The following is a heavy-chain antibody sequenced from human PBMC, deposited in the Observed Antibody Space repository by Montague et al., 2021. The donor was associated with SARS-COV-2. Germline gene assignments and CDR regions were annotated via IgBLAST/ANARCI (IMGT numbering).Heavy chain of an antibody. CDR3: ARVHPLWFGELLLDYYYYYGMDV. D-gene: IGHD3-10*01. Sequence: SETLSLTCAVSGGSISSSNWWRWVRQPPGKGLEWIGELYHSGSTNYNPSPKSRVTISADKSKNQFSLKLSSVTAADTAVYYCARVHPLWFGELLLDYYYYYGMDVWGQGTTVTVSS. V-gene: IGHV4-4*02. CDR1: GGSISSSNW. J-gene: IGHJ6*02. CDR2: LYHSGST.